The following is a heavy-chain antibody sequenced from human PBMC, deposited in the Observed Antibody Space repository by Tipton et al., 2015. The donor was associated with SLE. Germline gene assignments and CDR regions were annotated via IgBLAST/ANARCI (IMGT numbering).Heavy chain of an antibody. Sequence: TLYLTCTVSGGSVSSSGYYWSWIRQPPGKGLEWIGDIYYIGNTNYNPSLKSRVTISVDTSKNQFSLKLTSVTAADTAVYYCARCDDYYGSKGGGIDPWGQGSVVTVSS. J-gene: IGHJ5*02. CDR2: IYYIGNT. CDR3: ARCDDYYGSKGGGIDP. D-gene: IGHD4-23*01. CDR1: GGSVSSSGYY. V-gene: IGHV4-61*08.